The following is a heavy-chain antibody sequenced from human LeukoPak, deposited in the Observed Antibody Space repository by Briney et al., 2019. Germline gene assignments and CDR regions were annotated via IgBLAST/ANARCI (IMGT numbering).Heavy chain of an antibody. CDR1: GDFISSTSYY. D-gene: IGHD3-22*01. J-gene: IGHJ3*02. Sequence: SETMSLTCTVSGDFISSTSYYWGWIREPPVKGLEGSGSIYYSGSTYYNPSLKSRVTISVDTSKNQYSLKLSAVTAADTAVYFCARSPRSYMIGTHAFDIWGQGTMVTVSS. CDR3: ARSPRSYMIGTHAFDI. CDR2: IYYSGST. V-gene: IGHV4-39*01.